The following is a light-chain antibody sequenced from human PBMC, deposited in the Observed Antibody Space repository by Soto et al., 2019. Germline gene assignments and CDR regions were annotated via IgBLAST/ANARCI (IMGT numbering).Light chain of an antibody. J-gene: IGLJ1*01. V-gene: IGLV1-51*01. CDR2: DDN. Sequence: QSVLTQPPSGSAGPGRKVTISCSGSSSNIVGNSASWYQQLPGTAPILLIYDDNKRPSGIPDRFSGSQSGTSATLGITGLQTGDEADYYCGSWDSSLSAYVFGTGTMVTVL. CDR1: SSNIVGNS. CDR3: GSWDSSLSAYV.